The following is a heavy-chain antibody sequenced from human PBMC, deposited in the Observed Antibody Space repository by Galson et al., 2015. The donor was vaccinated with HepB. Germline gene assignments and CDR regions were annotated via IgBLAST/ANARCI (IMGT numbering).Heavy chain of an antibody. CDR3: AKDRGYNNDYYGMDV. CDR2: ISGGGSAT. Sequence: SLRLSCAASGFSSSSNAMSWVRQAPGKGLEWVSSISGGGSATYYAHSVTGRFTISRDNPKNTLYLQMNSLRAEDTAVYYCAKDRGYNNDYYGMDVWGQGTPGTVSS. V-gene: IGHV3-23*01. D-gene: IGHD3-10*01. J-gene: IGHJ6*02. CDR1: GFSSSSNA.